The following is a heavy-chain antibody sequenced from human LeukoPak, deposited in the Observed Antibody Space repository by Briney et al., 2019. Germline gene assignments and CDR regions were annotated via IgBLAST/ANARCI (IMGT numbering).Heavy chain of an antibody. J-gene: IGHJ4*02. CDR2: MFGNGGT. CDR3: ASQTAKKWDLPGSFDS. V-gene: IGHV4-4*08. D-gene: IGHD1-26*01. CDR1: GGSMSSDY. Sequence: PSETLSLTCSVSGGSMSSDYWSWSRQSPGKGLEWIGRMFGNGGTNYSPSFQRRATMSVDTSTRRLSLRLNSVTAADTAVYYCASQTAKKWDLPGSFDSWGQGILVTVSS.